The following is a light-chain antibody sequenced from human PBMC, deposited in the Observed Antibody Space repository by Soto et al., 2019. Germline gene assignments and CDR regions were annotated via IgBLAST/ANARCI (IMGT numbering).Light chain of an antibody. Sequence: EIVLTQSPGTLSLSPGERATLSCRASQSVTTNYLAWYQQKPGQAPRLLIYDASCRATGIPDRFSGSGSGTDFTLTIRRLEPEDFAVYYCQQYDTSPTFGQGTKVDIK. J-gene: IGKJ1*01. CDR3: QQYDTSPT. V-gene: IGKV3-20*01. CDR1: QSVTTNY. CDR2: DAS.